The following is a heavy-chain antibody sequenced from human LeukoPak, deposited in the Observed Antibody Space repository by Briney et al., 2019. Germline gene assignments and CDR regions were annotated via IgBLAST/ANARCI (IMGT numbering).Heavy chain of an antibody. Sequence: SETLSLTCTVSGGSISSYYWSWIWQPPGKGLEWIGYIYYSGSTNYNPSLKSRVTISVDTSKNQFSLELSSVTAADTAVYYCARGYCSGGSCLPNLDAFDIWGQGTMVTVSS. CDR2: IYYSGST. V-gene: IGHV4-59*01. CDR3: ARGYCSGGSCLPNLDAFDI. CDR1: GGSISSYY. J-gene: IGHJ3*02. D-gene: IGHD2-15*01.